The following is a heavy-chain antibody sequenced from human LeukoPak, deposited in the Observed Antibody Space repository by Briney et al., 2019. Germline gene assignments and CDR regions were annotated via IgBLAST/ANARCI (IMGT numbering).Heavy chain of an antibody. CDR3: ARRLDSSSWGHYYYMDV. V-gene: IGHV1-18*01. J-gene: IGHJ6*03. D-gene: IGHD6-13*01. CDR2: ISAYNGNT. Sequence: GASVKVSCKASGSTFTSYGISWVRQAPGQGLEWMGWISAYNGNTNYAQKLQGRVTMTTDTSTSTAYMELRSLGSDDTAVYYCARRLDSSSWGHYYYMDVWGKGTTVTVSS. CDR1: GSTFTSYG.